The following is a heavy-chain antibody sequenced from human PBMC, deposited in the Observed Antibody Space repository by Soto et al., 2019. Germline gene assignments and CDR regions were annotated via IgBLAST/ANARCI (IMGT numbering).Heavy chain of an antibody. CDR3: ARGTGYADR. J-gene: IGHJ5*02. Sequence: SLRLSCAASGFTFSSYGMHWVRQAPGKGLEWVAVIWYDGSNKYYADSVKGRFTISRDNSKNTLYLQMNSLRAEDTAVNYCARGTGYADRWGQGTLVTVSS. D-gene: IGHD5-12*01. V-gene: IGHV3-33*01. CDR2: IWYDGSNK. CDR1: GFTFSSYG.